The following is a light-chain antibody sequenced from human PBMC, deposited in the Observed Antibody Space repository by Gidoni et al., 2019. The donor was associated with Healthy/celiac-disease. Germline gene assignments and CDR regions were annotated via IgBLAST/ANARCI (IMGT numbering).Light chain of an antibody. Sequence: EIVLTQSPATLSLSPRERATLSCRASQSASSYLAWYQQKPGQAPRLLIYDASNRATGIPARFSGSGSGTDFTLTISSPEPEDFAVYYCQQRSNWPPGLTFGGGTKVEIK. V-gene: IGKV3-11*01. J-gene: IGKJ4*01. CDR2: DAS. CDR1: QSASSY. CDR3: QQRSNWPPGLT.